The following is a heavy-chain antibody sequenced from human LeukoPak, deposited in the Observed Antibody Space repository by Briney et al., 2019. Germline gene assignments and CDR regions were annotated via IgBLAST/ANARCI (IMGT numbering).Heavy chain of an antibody. CDR1: GFTFSGYS. J-gene: IGHJ2*01. CDR3: ASDRSSGYFDL. Sequence: GGSLRLSCAASGFTFSGYSMNWVRQAPGKGLEWVSYINSGSSAIYYADSVKGRFTISRDSAKNSLYLQMNSLRAEDTAVYSCASDRSSGYFDLWGRGTLVTVSS. V-gene: IGHV3-48*04. CDR2: INSGSSAI.